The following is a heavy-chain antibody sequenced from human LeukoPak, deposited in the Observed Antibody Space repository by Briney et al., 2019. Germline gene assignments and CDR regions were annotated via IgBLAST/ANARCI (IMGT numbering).Heavy chain of an antibody. V-gene: IGHV4-4*07. D-gene: IGHD6-13*01. CDR2: ISSTGST. CDR3: ARDPYSSSWSAFDY. Sequence: SETLSLTCTVSGGSISPYSWSWIRQPPGQGLGWIGCISSTGSTNYNSSLRSRVTMSADISRNQFSLKLSSVTAADTAVYYCARDPYSSSWSAFDYWGQGTLVTVSS. J-gene: IGHJ4*02. CDR1: GGSISPYS.